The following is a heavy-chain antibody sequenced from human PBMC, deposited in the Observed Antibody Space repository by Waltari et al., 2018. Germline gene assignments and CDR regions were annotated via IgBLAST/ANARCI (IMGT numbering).Heavy chain of an antibody. CDR2: IKQDGSET. Sequence: EVQLEESGGGLVQPGGSLRLSCAASGFPFSSYWMTWVRQAPGKGLEWVANIKQDGSETYYADSLKGRFTISRDNAKNSLYLQMNSLRAEDTALYYCARDHVFRGDFWSGYYDSWGQGTLVTVSS. CDR1: GFPFSSYW. J-gene: IGHJ4*02. V-gene: IGHV3-7*01. D-gene: IGHD3-3*01. CDR3: ARDHVFRGDFWSGYYDS.